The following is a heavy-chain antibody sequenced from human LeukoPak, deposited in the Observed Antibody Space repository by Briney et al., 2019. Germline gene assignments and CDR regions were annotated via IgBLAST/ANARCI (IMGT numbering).Heavy chain of an antibody. CDR1: GFTFTSYG. Sequence: ASVKVSCKASGFTFTSYGINWVRQAPGQGLEWTGWISAYNGNTNYAQNLQGRVTMTTDTSTSTAYMELRSLRSDDTAVYYCARDLDGSGSYYTDYWGQGILVTVSS. D-gene: IGHD3-10*01. V-gene: IGHV1-18*01. CDR3: ARDLDGSGSYYTDY. J-gene: IGHJ4*02. CDR2: ISAYNGNT.